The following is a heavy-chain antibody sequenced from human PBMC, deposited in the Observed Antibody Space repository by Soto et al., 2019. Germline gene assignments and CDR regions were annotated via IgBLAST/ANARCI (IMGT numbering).Heavy chain of an antibody. D-gene: IGHD3-10*01. V-gene: IGHV3-30-3*01. CDR2: ISYDGSNK. CDR3: ARIGPPVLLWFGESTAFDY. CDR1: GFTFSSYA. Sequence: QVQLVESGGGVVQPGRSLRLSCAASGFTFSSYAMHWVRQAPGKGLEWVAVISYDGSNKYHADSVKGRFTISRDNSKNTLYLQMNSLRAEDTAVYYCARIGPPVLLWFGESTAFDYWGQGTLVTVSS. J-gene: IGHJ4*02.